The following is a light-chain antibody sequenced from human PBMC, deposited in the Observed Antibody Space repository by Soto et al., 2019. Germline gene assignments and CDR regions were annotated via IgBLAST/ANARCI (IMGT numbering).Light chain of an antibody. CDR2: DAS. J-gene: IGKJ3*01. Sequence: DIQMTQSPSSLSASVGDRVTITCRASQRISNYLNWYQQKVGTAPKVLIYDASALRSGVPSRFSGSGSGTDFTLTISSLQPEDFATYYCQQSYSSPFPFGPGTKVDIK. CDR3: QQSYSSPFP. CDR1: QRISNY. V-gene: IGKV1-39*01.